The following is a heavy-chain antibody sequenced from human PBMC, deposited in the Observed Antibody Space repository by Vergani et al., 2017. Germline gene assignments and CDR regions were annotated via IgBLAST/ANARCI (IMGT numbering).Heavy chain of an antibody. V-gene: IGHV1-2*02. CDR2: INPNTGGT. D-gene: IGHD6-13*01. Sequence: QLQLVQSGAEVKKPGASVKVSCKASGYTFTGYYMHWVRQAPGQGLEWMGWINPNTGGTNYAQKFPGRVTMTMDTSVTTAYMELSRLRADDTAVYYCARGYVRQLVPGGQTYFDYGGQGTLVTVSS. CDR1: GYTFTGYY. CDR3: ARGYVRQLVPGGQTYFDY. J-gene: IGHJ4*02.